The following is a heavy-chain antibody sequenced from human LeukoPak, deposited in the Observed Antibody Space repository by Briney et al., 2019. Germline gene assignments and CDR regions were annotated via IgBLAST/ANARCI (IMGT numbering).Heavy chain of an antibody. D-gene: IGHD5-12*01. Sequence: SQTLSLTCAVSGGSISSGGYSWSWIRQPPGKGLEWIGYIYHSGSTYYNPSLKSRVTISVDTSKNQFSLKLSSVTAADTAVYYCARCLSGYAVDWGQGTLVTVSS. CDR3: ARCLSGYAVD. J-gene: IGHJ4*02. V-gene: IGHV4-30-2*02. CDR2: IYHSGST. CDR1: GGSISSGGYS.